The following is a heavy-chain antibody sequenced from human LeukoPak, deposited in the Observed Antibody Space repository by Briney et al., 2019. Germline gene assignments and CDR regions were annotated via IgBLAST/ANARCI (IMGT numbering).Heavy chain of an antibody. J-gene: IGHJ4*02. D-gene: IGHD2-15*01. CDR2: ISGSGGST. CDR1: GFTFSSYA. Sequence: GGSLRLSCAASGFTFSSYAMSWVRQAPGKGLEWVSVISGSGGSTYYADSVKGRFTISRDNSKNTLYLQMNSLRAEDTAVYYCAKQLGYCSDGSCYFPYWGQGTLVTVSS. V-gene: IGHV3-23*01. CDR3: AKQLGYCSDGSCYFPY.